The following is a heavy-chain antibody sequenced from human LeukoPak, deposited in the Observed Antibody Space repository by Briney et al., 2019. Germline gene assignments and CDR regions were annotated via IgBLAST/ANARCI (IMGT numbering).Heavy chain of an antibody. Sequence: PSGTLSLTCGVSGGSITTTNWRSWVRPFPGKGLEWIGVISLEGVRDYNPSLTSRVTMSLDSAKNLLSLNLNTVTAADTAVYYCSIENGAFSPFGYGGQGILVTV. CDR3: SIENGAFSPFGY. CDR1: GGSITTTNW. D-gene: IGHD2-8*01. CDR2: ISLEGVR. V-gene: IGHV4-4*02. J-gene: IGHJ4*02.